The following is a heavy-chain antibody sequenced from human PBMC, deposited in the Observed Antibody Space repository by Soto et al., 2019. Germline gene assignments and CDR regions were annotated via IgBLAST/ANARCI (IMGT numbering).Heavy chain of an antibody. CDR2: IIPIFGTA. V-gene: IGHV1-69*13. J-gene: IGHJ6*02. D-gene: IGHD2-15*01. CDR1: GGTFSSYA. CDR3: AREQLGYCSGGSCYKMPQPWVEDYYYGMDV. Sequence: SVKVSCKASGGTFSSYAISWVRQAPGQGLEWMGGIIPIFGTANYAQKFQGRVTITADESTSTAYMELSSLRSEDTAVYYCAREQLGYCSGGSCYKMPQPWVEDYYYGMDVWGQGTTVTVSS.